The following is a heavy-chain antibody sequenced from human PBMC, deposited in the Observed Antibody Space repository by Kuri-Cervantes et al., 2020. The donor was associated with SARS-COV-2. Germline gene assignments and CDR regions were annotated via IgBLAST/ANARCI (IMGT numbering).Heavy chain of an antibody. V-gene: IGHV3-21*01. CDR1: GFTFSSYS. Sequence: GGSLRLSCAASGFTFSSYSMNWVRKAPGKGLEWVSSISSSSSYIYSADSVKGRFTISRDNAKNSLYLQMNSLRAEDTAVYYCARDWDSGYSSVWFDYWGQGTLVTVSS. CDR3: ARDWDSGYSSVWFDY. D-gene: IGHD6-19*01. J-gene: IGHJ4*02. CDR2: ISSSSSYI.